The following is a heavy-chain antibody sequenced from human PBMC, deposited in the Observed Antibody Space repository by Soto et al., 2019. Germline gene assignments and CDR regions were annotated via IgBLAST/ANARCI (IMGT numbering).Heavy chain of an antibody. J-gene: IGHJ5*02. Sequence: SETLSLTCAVYGGSFSGYYWSWIRQPPGKGLEWIGEINHSGSTNYNPSLKSRVTISVDTSKNQFSLKLSPVTAADTAVYYCARGRVGSVVVVAAAANWFDPWGQGTLVTVSS. CDR2: INHSGST. CDR3: ARGRVGSVVVVAAAANWFDP. D-gene: IGHD2-15*01. V-gene: IGHV4-34*01. CDR1: GGSFSGYY.